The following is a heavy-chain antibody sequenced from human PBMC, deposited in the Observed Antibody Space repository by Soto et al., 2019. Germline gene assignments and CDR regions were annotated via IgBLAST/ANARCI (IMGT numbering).Heavy chain of an antibody. CDR3: AARTRGYSYGLLNNWFDP. V-gene: IGHV4-34*01. Sequence: SETLSLTSAVYGGSFSGYYCSWIRQPPGKGLEWIREINHSGSTHYNPSLKSRVTISGDTTKNQCSLKLSSVTAADTAVYYWAARTRGYSYGLLNNWFDPWVQGTLVTVSS. CDR2: INHSGST. CDR1: GGSFSGYY. J-gene: IGHJ5*02. D-gene: IGHD5-18*01.